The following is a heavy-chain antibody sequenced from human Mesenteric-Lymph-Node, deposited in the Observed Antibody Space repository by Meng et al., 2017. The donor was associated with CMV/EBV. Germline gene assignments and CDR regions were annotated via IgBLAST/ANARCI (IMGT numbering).Heavy chain of an antibody. J-gene: IGHJ4*02. CDR3: ARDFYVRRLFGVVSALDY. V-gene: IGHV3-48*03. Sequence: GESLKISCAASGFTFRRYEMHWVLQAPGTGLEWVAYISDSSYTIYYADSVKGRFTISRDNAKNSLNLQMNSLRVEDTAIYYCARDFYVRRLFGVVSALDYWGQGTLVTVSS. CDR1: GFTFRRYE. CDR2: ISDSSYTI. D-gene: IGHD3-3*01.